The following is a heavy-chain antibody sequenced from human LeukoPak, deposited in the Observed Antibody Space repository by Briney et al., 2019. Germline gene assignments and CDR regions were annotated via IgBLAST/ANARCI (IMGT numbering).Heavy chain of an antibody. CDR2: TNHSGST. V-gene: IGHV4-34*01. CDR3: ARKSYSWKFDY. Sequence: SETLSLTCAVYGVSFSGYYWSWIPQPPGKGLEGMGETNHSGSTNYNPSLKSRVTISVDTSKNQFSLKLSSVTAADTAVYYCARKSYSWKFDYWGQGTLVTVSS. CDR1: GVSFSGYY. J-gene: IGHJ4*02. D-gene: IGHD1-1*01.